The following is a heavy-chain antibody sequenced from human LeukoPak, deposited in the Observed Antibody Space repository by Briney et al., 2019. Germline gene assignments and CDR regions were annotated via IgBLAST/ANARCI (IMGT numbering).Heavy chain of an antibody. CDR3: AIGVVTAIALNWFDS. CDR1: GGSFSGYY. Sequence: TSETLSLTWAVYGGSFSGYYWSWTSQPPGKGLEWIGEINHSGSTNYNPSLKGRATISVDTSKNQFSLKLSSGTAADTAVYYCAIGVVTAIALNWFDSWGQGTLVTVSS. J-gene: IGHJ5*01. D-gene: IGHD2-21*02. V-gene: IGHV4-34*01. CDR2: INHSGST.